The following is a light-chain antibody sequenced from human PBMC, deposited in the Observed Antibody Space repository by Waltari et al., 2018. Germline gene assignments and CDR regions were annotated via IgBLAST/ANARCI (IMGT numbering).Light chain of an antibody. CDR3: CSYAGRYTWV. V-gene: IGLV2-11*01. CDR1: SSDVGGYNY. CDR2: DVS. Sequence: QSALTQPRSVSGSPGQSVTISCTGTSSDVGGYNYVSWFQQHPGKAPKLMIHDVSKRPSGVPDRFSGSKPGNTASLTISGLQADYETDYYCCSYAGRYTWVFGGGTKLTVL. J-gene: IGLJ3*02.